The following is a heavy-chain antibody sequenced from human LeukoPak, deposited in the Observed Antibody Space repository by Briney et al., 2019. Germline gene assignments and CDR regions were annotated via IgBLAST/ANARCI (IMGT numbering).Heavy chain of an antibody. CDR3: ERGGPSWGSYGDYERSFAY. CDR1: GYTFTSYY. D-gene: IGHD4-17*01. J-gene: IGHJ4*02. CDR2: INPRGSNT. Sequence: ASVNLSCNASGYTFTSYYMHWVRQAPGQGLEWMGIINPRGSNTIYAQKCQGKITMTRDMSTSTVYMEMSSVRSEETAVYSCERGGPSWGSYGDYERSFAYWGQGTLVTVSS. V-gene: IGHV1-46*01.